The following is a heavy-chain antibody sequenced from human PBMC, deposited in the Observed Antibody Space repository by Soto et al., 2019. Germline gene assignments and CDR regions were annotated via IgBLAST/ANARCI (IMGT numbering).Heavy chain of an antibody. CDR1: GYTFTVYY. D-gene: IGHD1-26*01. Sequence: ASVKASCKASGYTFTVYYMHWVRQAPGQGLEWMGRINPKSGGTMYPQTLQGRVTMTWDTSISTAYMALTRLRSDDTAVYYCARDLAKGGGSAGFDYWGQGTLVTVSS. V-gene: IGHV1-2*06. CDR3: ARDLAKGGGSAGFDY. CDR2: INPKSGGT. J-gene: IGHJ4*02.